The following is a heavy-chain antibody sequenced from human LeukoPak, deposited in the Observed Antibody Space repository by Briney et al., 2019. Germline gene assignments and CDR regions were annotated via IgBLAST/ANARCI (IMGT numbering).Heavy chain of an antibody. D-gene: IGHD4-17*01. J-gene: IGHJ4*02. CDR3: ARHVRSPSGVY. CDR1: GFTFSSYG. V-gene: IGHV3-48*02. CDR2: ISPSSSAI. Sequence: GGSLRLSCATSGFTFSSYGLSWVRQAPGKGLEWVSYISPSSSAIYYADSVKGRFTISRDNAQNSLYLQMSSLRDEDTAVYYCARHVRSPSGVYWGQGTLVTVSS.